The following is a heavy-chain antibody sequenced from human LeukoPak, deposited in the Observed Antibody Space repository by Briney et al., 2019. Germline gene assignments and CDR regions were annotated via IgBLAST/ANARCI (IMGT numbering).Heavy chain of an antibody. D-gene: IGHD6-19*01. V-gene: IGHV4-59*08. CDR3: ARRRQWLDFDY. CDR2: TYHSGNT. Sequence: SETLSLTCTVSGGSMRNYYWSWIRQPPGKGPEWIGYTYHSGNTDYNPSLKSRVTISVDTSKNQFSLKLTSVTAADTAVYYCARRRQWLDFDYWGQGTLVTVSS. CDR1: GGSMRNYY. J-gene: IGHJ4*02.